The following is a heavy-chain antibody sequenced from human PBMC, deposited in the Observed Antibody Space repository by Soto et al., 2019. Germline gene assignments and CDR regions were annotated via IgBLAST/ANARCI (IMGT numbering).Heavy chain of an antibody. V-gene: IGHV3-30-3*01. CDR2: ISHDGVTK. Sequence: PVGSLRLSCAASGSSFPNYPMHWVRQTPDKGLEWLAVISHDGVTKNSADSVKGRFSISRDNSRNRLYLDMNSLRTEDTAMYYCVRGGYSSSWESLDPWGQLTLVTLSS. D-gene: IGHD4-4*01. CDR1: GSSFPNYP. CDR3: VRGGYSSSWESLDP. J-gene: IGHJ5*02.